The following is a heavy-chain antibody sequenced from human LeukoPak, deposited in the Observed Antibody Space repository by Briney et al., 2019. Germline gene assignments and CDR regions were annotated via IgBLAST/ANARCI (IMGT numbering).Heavy chain of an antibody. D-gene: IGHD5-24*01. CDR3: ARDPEEMATMSAGVDY. Sequence: VASVKVSCKASGYTFTSYGISWVRQAPGQGLEWMGWISAYNGNTNYAQKLQGRVTMTTDTSTSTAYMELRSLRSDDTAVYYCARDPEEMATMSAGVDYWGQGTLVTVSS. CDR2: ISAYNGNT. V-gene: IGHV1-18*01. CDR1: GYTFTSYG. J-gene: IGHJ4*02.